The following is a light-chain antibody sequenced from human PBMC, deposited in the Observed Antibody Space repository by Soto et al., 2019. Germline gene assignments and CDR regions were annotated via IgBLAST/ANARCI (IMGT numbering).Light chain of an antibody. J-gene: IGLJ3*02. CDR1: SRDVGSYNY. V-gene: IGLV2-14*01. CDR2: DVS. Sequence: QSALTQPASVSGSPGQSITISCTGTSRDVGSYNYVSWYQQRPGKAPRLMIYDVSARPSGISIRFSGSKSGNTASLTISGLQAEDEADYFCSSYTSSSTVVFGGGTKLTVL. CDR3: SSYTSSSTVV.